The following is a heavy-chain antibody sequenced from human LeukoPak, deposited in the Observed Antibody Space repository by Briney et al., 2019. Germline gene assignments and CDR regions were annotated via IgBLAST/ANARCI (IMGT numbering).Heavy chain of an antibody. CDR2: IYYSGST. CDR1: GGSISSYY. CDR3: ARDNWNYGSSMDV. J-gene: IGHJ6*02. D-gene: IGHD1-7*01. Sequence: ASETLSLTCTVSGGSISSYYWSWIRQPPGKGLEWIGYIYYSGSTNYNPSLKSRVTISVDTSKNQFSLKLSSVTAADTAVYYCARDNWNYGSSMDVWGQRTTVTVSS. V-gene: IGHV4-59*01.